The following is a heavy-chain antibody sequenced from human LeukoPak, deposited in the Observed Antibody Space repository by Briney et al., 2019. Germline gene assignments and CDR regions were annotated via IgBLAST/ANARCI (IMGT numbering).Heavy chain of an antibody. CDR1: GFTFSNYA. V-gene: IGHV3-23*01. J-gene: IGHJ4*02. CDR2: ISGSGGST. Sequence: GGSLRLSCAASGFTFSNYAMSWVRQAPGKGLEWVSGISGSGGSTYYADSVKGRLTISRDNSKNTLYLQMNSLRAEDTAVYYCAKFCVVPAAPLDYWGQGTLVTVSS. D-gene: IGHD2-2*01. CDR3: AKFCVVPAAPLDY.